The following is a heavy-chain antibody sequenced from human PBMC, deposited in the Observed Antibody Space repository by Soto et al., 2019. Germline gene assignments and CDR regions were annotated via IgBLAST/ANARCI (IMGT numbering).Heavy chain of an antibody. Sequence: PGEYLKLSCQCSGYSFKNNWIRWVRQMPGQGVEWMGVIHPGDSDSRYRPSFQGQVTMSVDKSINTAYLQWSSLKASDTAMYYCARRDSSGFPDYWGQGTLVTVSS. D-gene: IGHD3-22*01. CDR1: GYSFKNNW. V-gene: IGHV5-51*01. CDR2: IHPGDSDS. J-gene: IGHJ4*02. CDR3: ARRDSSGFPDY.